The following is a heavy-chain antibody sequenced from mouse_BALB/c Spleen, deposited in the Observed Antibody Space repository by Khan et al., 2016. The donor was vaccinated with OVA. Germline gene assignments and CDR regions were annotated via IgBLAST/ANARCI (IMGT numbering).Heavy chain of an antibody. Sequence: QIQLVQSGPELKKPGETVKISCKASGYTFTNYGMNWVNQAPGKGLKWMGWINTYTGEPTYADDFKGRFVFTLDTSASTAYMQISNLTNEDMTTYCWANSSSCWSTDYWGEGTTVTVSS. CDR2: INTYTGEP. V-gene: IGHV9-1*02. CDR3: ANSSSCWSTDY. J-gene: IGHJ1*01. D-gene: IGHD1-3*01. CDR1: GYTFTNYG.